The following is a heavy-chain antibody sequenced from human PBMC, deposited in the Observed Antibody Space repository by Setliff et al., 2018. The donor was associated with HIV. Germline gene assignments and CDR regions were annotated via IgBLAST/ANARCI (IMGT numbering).Heavy chain of an antibody. CDR3: ARGLSIFGVATPGFYSFMDV. V-gene: IGHV4-59*11. J-gene: IGHJ6*03. CDR1: GGSITGHY. Sequence: SETLSLTCTVSGGSITGHYWSWIRQPPGKGLEWIGYIHYSGSSNYNPSLKSRVSISLDTSKKQVSLKLNSVTAADTAVYYRARGLSIFGVATPGFYSFMDVWGKGTTVTVSS. CDR2: IHYSGSS. D-gene: IGHD3-3*01.